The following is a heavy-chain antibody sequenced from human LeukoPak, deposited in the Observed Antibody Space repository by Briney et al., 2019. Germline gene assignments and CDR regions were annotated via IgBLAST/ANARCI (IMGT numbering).Heavy chain of an antibody. D-gene: IGHD6-19*01. V-gene: IGHV3-30*04. Sequence: GRSPRLSCAASGFTFSSYAMHWVRQAPGKGLEWVAVISYDGSNKYYADSVKGRFTISRDNSKNTLYLQMNSLRAEDTAVYYCARVTIPGYSSGWYDYWGQGTLVTVSS. CDR3: ARVTIPGYSSGWYDY. CDR1: GFTFSSYA. J-gene: IGHJ4*02. CDR2: ISYDGSNK.